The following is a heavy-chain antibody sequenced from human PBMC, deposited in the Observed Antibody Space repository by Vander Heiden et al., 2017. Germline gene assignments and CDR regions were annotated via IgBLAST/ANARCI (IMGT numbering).Heavy chain of an antibody. CDR3: ARLSVATRYAFDI. D-gene: IGHD5-12*01. V-gene: IGHV4-39*01. CDR2: IYYSGST. Sequence: QLQLQESGPGLVKPSETLSLTCTVSGGSISSSSYYWGWIRQPPGKGLEWIGGIYYSGSTYYNPSLKSRVTISVDTSKNQFSLKLSSVTAADTAVYYCARLSVATRYAFDIWGQGTMVTVSS. J-gene: IGHJ3*02. CDR1: GGSISSSSYY.